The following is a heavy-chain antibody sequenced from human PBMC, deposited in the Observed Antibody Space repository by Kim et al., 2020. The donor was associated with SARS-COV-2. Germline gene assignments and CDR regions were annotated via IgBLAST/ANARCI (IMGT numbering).Heavy chain of an antibody. Sequence: GGSLRLSCAAYGFTVSSNYMSWVRQAPGRGLEWVSVIYSGGSTYYADSVKGRFTISRHNSKNTLYLQMNSLRAEDTAVYYCARARYSSSWPFDYWGQGTLVTVSS. D-gene: IGHD6-13*01. CDR1: GFTVSSNY. V-gene: IGHV3-53*04. CDR3: ARARYSSSWPFDY. J-gene: IGHJ4*02. CDR2: IYSGGST.